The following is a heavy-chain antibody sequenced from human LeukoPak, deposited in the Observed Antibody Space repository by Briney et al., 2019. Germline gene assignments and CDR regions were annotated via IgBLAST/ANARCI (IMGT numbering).Heavy chain of an antibody. V-gene: IGHV1-8*01. Sequence: ASVKVSCKASGYTFTSYDINRVRQATGQGLEWMGWMNPNSGNTGYAQKFQGRVTMTGNTSISTAYMELSSLRSEDTAVYYCARGFGYCSSTSCYSYYYYGMDVWGQGTTVTVSS. CDR2: MNPNSGNT. CDR1: GYTFTSYD. J-gene: IGHJ6*02. D-gene: IGHD2-2*02. CDR3: ARGFGYCSSTSCYSYYYYGMDV.